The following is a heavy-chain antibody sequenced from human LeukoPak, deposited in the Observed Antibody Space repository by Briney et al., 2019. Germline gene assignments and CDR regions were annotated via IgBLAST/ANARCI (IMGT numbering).Heavy chain of an antibody. CDR2: IHYSGRT. CDR3: ARDRYSGYDWDFYYYGMDV. J-gene: IGHJ6*04. D-gene: IGHD5-12*01. Sequence: SETLSLTCSVSDGSFSSADFYWSWIRQHPGKGLEWIGHIHYSGRTYYNPSLKGRVAISLDTSKNQFSLKLGSVTAADTAVYYCARDRYSGYDWDFYYYGMDVWGKGTTVTVSS. V-gene: IGHV4-31*03. CDR1: DGSFSSADFY.